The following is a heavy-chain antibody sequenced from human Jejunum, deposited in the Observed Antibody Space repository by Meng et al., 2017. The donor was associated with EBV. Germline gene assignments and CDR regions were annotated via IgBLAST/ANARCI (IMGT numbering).Heavy chain of an antibody. CDR2: IYHGGGT. J-gene: IGHJ4*02. CDR1: GGSISDYDG. Sequence: QVPVQELGPRLEKPSGTLSLTCVVSGGSISDYDGWSWVRQPPGKGLEWLGEIYHGGGTNYNPSLESRVTISVDKSKNQFSLKLNSVTVADTAVYYCAGNGYYALEYWGPGILVTVSS. V-gene: IGHV4-4*02. D-gene: IGHD3-22*01. CDR3: AGNGYYALEY.